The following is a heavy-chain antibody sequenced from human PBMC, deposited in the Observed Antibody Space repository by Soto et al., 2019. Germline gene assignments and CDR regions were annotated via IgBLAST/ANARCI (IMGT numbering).Heavy chain of an antibody. Sequence: ASVKFSCKASGGTFSSYAISWVRQAPGQGLEWMGGIIPIFGTANYAQKFQGRVTITADESTSTAYMELSSLRSEDTAVYYCARGTNRDGLHYYGMDVWGQGTTVTVSS. J-gene: IGHJ6*02. CDR1: GGTFSSYA. D-gene: IGHD4-17*01. V-gene: IGHV1-69*13. CDR3: ARGTNRDGLHYYGMDV. CDR2: IIPIFGTA.